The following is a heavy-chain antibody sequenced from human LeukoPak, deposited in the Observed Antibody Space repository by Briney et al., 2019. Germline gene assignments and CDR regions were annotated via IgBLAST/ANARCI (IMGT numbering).Heavy chain of an antibody. J-gene: IGHJ4*02. CDR3: ATLTLHCSSTSCYDY. CDR1: GFTFSSYA. Sequence: GGSLRLSCSASGFTFSSYAMHWVRQAPGKGLEYVSAISGNGGSTYCADSVKGRFTISRDNSKNTLYLQMNSLRAEDTAVYYCATLTLHCSSTSCYDYWGQGTLVTVSS. V-gene: IGHV3-64*04. D-gene: IGHD2-2*01. CDR2: ISGNGGST.